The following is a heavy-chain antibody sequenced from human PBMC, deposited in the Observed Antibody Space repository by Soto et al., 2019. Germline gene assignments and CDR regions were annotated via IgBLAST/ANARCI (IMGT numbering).Heavy chain of an antibody. CDR1: GFTFSSYA. J-gene: IGHJ4*02. CDR3: ATNDWDY. D-gene: IGHD3-3*01. Sequence: QVQLVESGGGVVQPGRSLRLSCADSGFTFSSYAMHWVRQAPGKGLEWVAVVSSDGSNKWYADSVKGRFTISRDNSKNTLYLQMSSLRADDTAIYFCATNDWDYWGQGTLVTVSS. V-gene: IGHV3-30*03. CDR2: VSSDGSNK.